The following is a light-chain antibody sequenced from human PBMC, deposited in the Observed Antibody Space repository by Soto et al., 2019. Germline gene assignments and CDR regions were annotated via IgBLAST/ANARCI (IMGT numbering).Light chain of an antibody. CDR2: GAS. J-gene: IGKJ1*01. CDR1: QSVSSN. Sequence: EIVLTQSPGTLSLSPVERATLSCMASQSVSSNLAWYQQKPGQAPRLLIYGASTRATGIPARFSGSGSGTEFTLTISSLQSEDFAVYYCQQYNNWPRTFGQGTKVDIK. V-gene: IGKV3-15*01. CDR3: QQYNNWPRT.